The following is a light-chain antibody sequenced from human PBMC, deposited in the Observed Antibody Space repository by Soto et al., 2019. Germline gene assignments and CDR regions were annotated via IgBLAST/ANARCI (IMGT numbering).Light chain of an antibody. V-gene: IGKV3-15*01. CDR3: QQYGSSPLT. CDR1: QSISSN. J-gene: IGKJ4*01. Sequence: EVVMTQSPATLSVSPGERATLSCRANQSISSNLAWYQQKPGQAPRLLIYGAATRATGIPARFSGSGSGTDFTLTINSLQSEDFAVYYCQQYGSSPLTFGGGTKVDIK. CDR2: GAA.